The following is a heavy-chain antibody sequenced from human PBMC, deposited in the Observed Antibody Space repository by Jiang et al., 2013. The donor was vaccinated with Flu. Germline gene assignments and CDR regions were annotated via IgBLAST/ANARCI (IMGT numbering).Heavy chain of an antibody. J-gene: IGHJ3*02. CDR1: GYSFTSYW. CDR3: ARLSIAAAGTNAFDI. CDR2: IYPGDSDT. V-gene: IGHV5-51*01. Sequence: SGYSFTSYWIGWVRQMPGKGLEWMGIIYPGDSDTRYSPSFQGQVTISADKSISTAYLQWSSLKASDTAMYYCARLSIAAAGTNAFDIWGQGTMVTVSS. D-gene: IGHD6-13*01.